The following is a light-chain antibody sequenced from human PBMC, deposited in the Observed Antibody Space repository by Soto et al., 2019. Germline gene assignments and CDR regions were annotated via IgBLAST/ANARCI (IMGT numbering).Light chain of an antibody. V-gene: IGKV3-20*01. CDR2: GAS. CDR3: QQYGGSPYT. J-gene: IGKJ2*01. CDR1: QSVRSNY. Sequence: EIVLTQSPGTLSLSPGERATLSCRASQSVRSNYLAWYRQKPGQAPRLLIYGASSRATVIPDRLSGTGSGTDFTLTTSRLESEDLAVYYCQQYGGSPYTFGQGTKLEIK.